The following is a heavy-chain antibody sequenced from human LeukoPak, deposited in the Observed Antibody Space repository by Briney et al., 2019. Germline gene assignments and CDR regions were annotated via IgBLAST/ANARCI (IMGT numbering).Heavy chain of an antibody. Sequence: GGSLRLSCAASGFTFSAFAMTWVRQAPGKGLEWVSTITDDGYNTYSADSVKGRITFSRDNSKNTLSLQLRSLRAEDTAVYYCTTDPPGASDYWGQGALVTVSS. CDR2: ITDDGYNT. CDR1: GFTFSAFA. V-gene: IGHV3-23*01. J-gene: IGHJ4*02. D-gene: IGHD3-10*01. CDR3: TTDPPGASDY.